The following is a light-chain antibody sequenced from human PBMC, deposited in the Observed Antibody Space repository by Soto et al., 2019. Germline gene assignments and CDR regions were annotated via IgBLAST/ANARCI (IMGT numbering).Light chain of an antibody. V-gene: IGKV3-20*01. CDR3: QQYGSSPPT. CDR2: GAS. J-gene: IGKJ1*01. CDR1: QSVSNNY. Sequence: EIVLTQSPDTLSLSPGERATLSCRASQSVSNNYLAWYQQKPGQAPRLLIYGASNRATGIPDRFSGSGSGTDFTLTISRLEPEDFAVYYCQQYGSSPPTFGQGTKVDIK.